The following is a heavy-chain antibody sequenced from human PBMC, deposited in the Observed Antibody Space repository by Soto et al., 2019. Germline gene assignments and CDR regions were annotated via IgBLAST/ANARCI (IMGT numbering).Heavy chain of an antibody. Sequence: GGSLRLSCAASGFTFSSYAMHWVRQAPGKGLEWVAVISYDGSNKYYADSVKGRFTISRDNSKNTLYLQMNSLRAEDTTVYYCARDMLRYFDADPKSSFDYWGQGTLVTVSS. CDR1: GFTFSSYA. V-gene: IGHV3-30-3*01. J-gene: IGHJ4*02. D-gene: IGHD3-9*01. CDR3: ARDMLRYFDADPKSSFDY. CDR2: ISYDGSNK.